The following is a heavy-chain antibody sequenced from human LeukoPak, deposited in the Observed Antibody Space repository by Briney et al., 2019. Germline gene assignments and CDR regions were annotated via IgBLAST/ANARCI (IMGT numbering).Heavy chain of an antibody. CDR3: AKDRWEGDGY. Sequence: GGSLRLSCAASGFTFSSYSMNWVRQAPGKGLEWVSSISSSSSYIYYADSVKGRFTISRDNSKNTLYLQMNSLRAEDTAVYYCAKDRWEGDGYWGQGTLVTVSS. CDR2: ISSSSSYI. V-gene: IGHV3-21*04. D-gene: IGHD1-26*01. J-gene: IGHJ4*02. CDR1: GFTFSSYS.